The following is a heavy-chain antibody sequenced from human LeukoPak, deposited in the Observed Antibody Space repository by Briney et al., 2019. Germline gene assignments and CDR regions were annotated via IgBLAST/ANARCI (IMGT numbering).Heavy chain of an antibody. J-gene: IGHJ4*02. CDR1: GGSISSSSYY. Sequence: SETPSLTCTVSGGSISSSSYYWGWIRQPPGKGLEWIGSIYYSGSTYYNPSLKSRVTISVDTSKNQFSLKLSSVTAADTAVYYCARQLYGGKDYWGQGTLVTVSS. V-gene: IGHV4-39*01. CDR3: ARQLYGGKDY. D-gene: IGHD4-17*01. CDR2: IYYSGST.